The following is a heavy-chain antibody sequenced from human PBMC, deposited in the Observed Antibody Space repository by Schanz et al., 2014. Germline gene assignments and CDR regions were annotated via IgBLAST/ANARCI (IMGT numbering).Heavy chain of an antibody. V-gene: IGHV1-8*01. J-gene: IGHJ5*02. CDR3: ARGRGCTGGSCYSWFDL. CDR1: GYTFTSYD. D-gene: IGHD2-15*01. CDR2: MNPNSGNP. Sequence: QVQLIQSGAEVKKPGASVKVSCTASGYTFTSYDINWVRQAPGQGLEWLGWMNPNSGNPGFAQKFRGRVTMTRNTSMSTACIELHILTAEDTAVYYCARGRGCTGGSCYSWFDLWGQGTLVTVAS.